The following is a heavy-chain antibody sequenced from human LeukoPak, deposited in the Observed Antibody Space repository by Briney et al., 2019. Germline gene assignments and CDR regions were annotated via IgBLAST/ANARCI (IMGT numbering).Heavy chain of an antibody. J-gene: IGHJ4*02. V-gene: IGHV4-30-4*01. CDR2: IYYSGST. D-gene: IGHD3-22*01. CDR3: ARARGDSSGYYNY. Sequence: PPQTLSLTCTVSGGSISSGDYYWSWIRQPPGKGLEWIGYIYYSGSTYYNPSLKSRVTISVDTSKNQFSLKLSSVTAADTAVYYCARARGDSSGYYNYWGQGTLVTVSS. CDR1: GGSISSGDYY.